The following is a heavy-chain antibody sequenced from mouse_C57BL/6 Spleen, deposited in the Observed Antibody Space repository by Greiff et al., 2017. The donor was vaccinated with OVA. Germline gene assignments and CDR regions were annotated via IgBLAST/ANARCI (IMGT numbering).Heavy chain of an antibody. Sequence: EVQLMESGGDLVKPGGSLKLSCAASGFTFSSYGMSWVRQTPDKRLEWVATISSGGSYTYYPDSVKGRFTISRDNAKNTLYLQMSSLKSEDTAMYYCARLGGLRLYFDYWGQGTTLTVSS. CDR2: ISSGGSYT. V-gene: IGHV5-6*01. D-gene: IGHD1-2*01. J-gene: IGHJ2*01. CDR3: ARLGGLRLYFDY. CDR1: GFTFSSYG.